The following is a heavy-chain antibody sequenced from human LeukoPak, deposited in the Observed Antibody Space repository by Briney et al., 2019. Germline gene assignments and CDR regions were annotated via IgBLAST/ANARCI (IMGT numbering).Heavy chain of an antibody. V-gene: IGHV3-74*01. CDR3: ARSAYPGNSVIED. Sequence: GGSLRLSCAASGFTLSSYWMHWVRQAPGKGLVWVSRINSDGSTTNYADSVKGRFTISRDNAKNTLYLQMNSLRAEDTAVYYCARSAYPGNSVIEDWGRGTLVTVSS. J-gene: IGHJ4*02. D-gene: IGHD4-23*01. CDR2: INSDGSTT. CDR1: GFTLSSYW.